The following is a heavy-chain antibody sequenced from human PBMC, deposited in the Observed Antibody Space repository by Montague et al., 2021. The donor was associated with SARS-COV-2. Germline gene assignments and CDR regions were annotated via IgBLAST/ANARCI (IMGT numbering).Heavy chain of an antibody. Sequence: SETLSLTCSVSGDSIGSSHTYWGWIRQPPGKGLEWIGCVAYSGSTYYNPSLKRRVTISVDTSKSQFSLKLNSVTAAGTAVYYCARSQLYDDLLTGFSDSYCFDYWGQGTLATVSS. D-gene: IGHD3-9*01. CDR2: VAYSGST. V-gene: IGHV4-39*07. CDR1: GDSIGSSHTY. J-gene: IGHJ4*02. CDR3: ARSQLYDDLLTGFSDSYCFDY.